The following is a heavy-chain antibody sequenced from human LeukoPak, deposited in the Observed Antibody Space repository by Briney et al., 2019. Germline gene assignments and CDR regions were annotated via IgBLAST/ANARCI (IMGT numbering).Heavy chain of an antibody. CDR1: GYTFTSYG. CDR3: ATDIAAAGRVY. Sequence: ASVKVSCKASGYTFTSYGISWVRQAPGQGLEWMGWISAYNGNTNYAQKLQGRVTMTTDTSTSTAYMELRSLRSEDTAVYYCATDIAAAGRVYWGQGTLVTVSS. J-gene: IGHJ4*02. V-gene: IGHV1-18*01. CDR2: ISAYNGNT. D-gene: IGHD6-13*01.